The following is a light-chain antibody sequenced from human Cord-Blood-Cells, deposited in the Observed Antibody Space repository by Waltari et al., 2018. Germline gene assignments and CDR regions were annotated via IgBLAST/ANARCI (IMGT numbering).Light chain of an antibody. J-gene: IGKJ2*01. CDR2: GAS. Sequence: EIVMTQSPPTLSVSPGERATLSCRASPGVSSNLAWYQQKPGQAPRLLIYGASTRATGIPARFSGSGSGTEFTLTISSLQSEDFAVYYCQQYNNWPYTFGQGTKLEIK. V-gene: IGKV3-15*01. CDR1: PGVSSN. CDR3: QQYNNWPYT.